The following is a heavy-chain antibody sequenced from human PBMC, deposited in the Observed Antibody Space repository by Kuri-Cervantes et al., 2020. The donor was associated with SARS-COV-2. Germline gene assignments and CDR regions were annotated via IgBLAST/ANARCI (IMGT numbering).Heavy chain of an antibody. CDR1: GGSFSGYY. CDR2: INHSGST. CDR3: ARGRSSGWYWNY. D-gene: IGHD6-19*01. Sequence: SETLSLTCAVYGGSFSGYYWSWIRQPPGKGLEWIGEINHSGSTNYNPSLESRVTISVDTSKNQFSLKLSSVTAADTAVYYCARGRSSGWYWNYWGQGTLVTGSS. J-gene: IGHJ4*02. V-gene: IGHV4-34*01.